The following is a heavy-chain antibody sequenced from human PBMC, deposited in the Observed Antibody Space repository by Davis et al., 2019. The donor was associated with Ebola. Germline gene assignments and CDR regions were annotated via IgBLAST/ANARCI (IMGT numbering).Heavy chain of an antibody. CDR2: ISAYNGNT. V-gene: IGHV1-18*01. J-gene: IGHJ4*02. CDR1: VYTFTSYG. CDR3: ARGITMIVPSYFDY. D-gene: IGHD3-22*01. Sequence: SVPVSRLASVYTFTSYGISWLRQAPGQGLEWMGCISAYNGNTNYAQKLQGRVTMTTDTSTSTAYMELRSLRSDDTAVYYCARGITMIVPSYFDYWGQGTLVTVSS.